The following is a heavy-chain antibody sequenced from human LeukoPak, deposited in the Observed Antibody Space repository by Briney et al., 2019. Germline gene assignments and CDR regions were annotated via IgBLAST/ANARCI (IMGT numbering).Heavy chain of an antibody. CDR2: ISDSGDYT. CDR1: GFTFSSYA. D-gene: IGHD2-8*01. CDR3: AKDTSIGKYCTNGVCSPFDY. V-gene: IGHV3-23*01. J-gene: IGHJ4*02. Sequence: GGSLRLSCAGSGFTFSSYAMSWVRQAPGQGLEWVSVISDSGDYTSYADSVRGRFTISRDNSRNTLYLQMISLRPEDTAVYYCAKDTSIGKYCTNGVCSPFDYWGQGALVTVSS.